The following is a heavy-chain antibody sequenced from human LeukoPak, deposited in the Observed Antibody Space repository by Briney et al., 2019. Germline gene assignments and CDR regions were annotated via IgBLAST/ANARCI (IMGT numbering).Heavy chain of an antibody. V-gene: IGHV3-23*01. D-gene: IGHD3-3*01. CDR1: GFTFSNYA. CDR2: ISGSGDST. Sequence: PGRSLRLSCAASGFTFSNYAMSWVRQAPGKGLEWVSAISGSGDSTYYADSVKGRFTISRDSSMETLYLQMNSLRAEDTATYFCAKRLSVGVAIGDFDYWGQGTLVTVSS. CDR3: AKRLSVGVAIGDFDY. J-gene: IGHJ4*02.